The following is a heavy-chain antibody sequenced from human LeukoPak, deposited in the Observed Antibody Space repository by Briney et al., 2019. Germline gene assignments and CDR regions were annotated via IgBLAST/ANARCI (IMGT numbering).Heavy chain of an antibody. V-gene: IGHV1-2*04. D-gene: IGHD2-15*01. CDR2: INPNSGGT. CDR3: ARGGYCSGGSCYSNWFDP. J-gene: IGHJ5*02. Sequence: ASVKVSCKASGYTFTGYYMHWVRQAPGQGLEWMGWINPNSGGTNYAQKFQGWVTMTRDTSISTACMELSRLRSDDTAVYYCARGGYCSGGSCYSNWFDPWGQGTLVTVSS. CDR1: GYTFTGYY.